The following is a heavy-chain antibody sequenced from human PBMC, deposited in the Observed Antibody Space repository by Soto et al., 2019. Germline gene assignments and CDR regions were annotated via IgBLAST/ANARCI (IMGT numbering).Heavy chain of an antibody. CDR3: ARALRVPAAKGERSVTHGAYYMDV. CDR2: MKPNSGNT. Sequence: ASVKVSCKASGYTFTSYDINWVRQATGQGLEWMGWMKPNSGNTGYAQKFQGRVTMTRNTSISTAYMEMISLRSEDTALYYRARALRVPAAKGERSVTHGAYYMDVWGKGTTVTVSS. J-gene: IGHJ6*03. V-gene: IGHV1-8*01. D-gene: IGHD2-2*01. CDR1: GYTFTSYD.